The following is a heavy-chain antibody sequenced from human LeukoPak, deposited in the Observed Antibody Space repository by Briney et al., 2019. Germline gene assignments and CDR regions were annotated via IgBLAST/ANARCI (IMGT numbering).Heavy chain of an antibody. D-gene: IGHD1-26*01. Sequence: GGSLRLSCAASGFTFSSYSMNWVRQAPGKGLEWVAFIRYDGSNKYYADSVKGRFTISRDNSKNTLYPQMNSLRAEDTAVYYCAKDPPSYLGELLRVGPDYWGQGTLVTVSS. CDR2: IRYDGSNK. V-gene: IGHV3-30*02. J-gene: IGHJ4*02. CDR3: AKDPPSYLGELLRVGPDY. CDR1: GFTFSSYS.